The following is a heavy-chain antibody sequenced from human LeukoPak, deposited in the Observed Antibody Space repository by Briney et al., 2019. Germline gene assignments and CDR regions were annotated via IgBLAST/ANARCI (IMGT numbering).Heavy chain of an antibody. CDR3: AKRRDYSGGFFSDFDY. J-gene: IGHJ4*02. CDR1: GFIFSNYA. V-gene: IGHV3-23*01. CDR2: ITSGGGST. Sequence: GGSLRLSCAASGFIFSNYAMSWVRQAPGKGLEWVSAITSGGGSTCYADSVKGRFTVSRDKSKNTLYLQMNSLRAEDTAVYYCAKRRDYSGGFFSDFDYWGQGTLVTVSS. D-gene: IGHD2-15*01.